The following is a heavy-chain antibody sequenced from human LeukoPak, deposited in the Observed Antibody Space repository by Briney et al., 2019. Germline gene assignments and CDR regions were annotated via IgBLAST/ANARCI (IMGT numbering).Heavy chain of an antibody. CDR1: GFTFSSYG. Sequence: SGGSLSLSCAASGFTFSSYGMHWVRQAPGKGLEWVAVIWYDGSNKYYADSVKGRLTISRDNSKNTLYLQMNSLRAEDTAVYYCARRGDGGRSFDYWGQGTLVTVSS. CDR2: IWYDGSNK. V-gene: IGHV3-33*01. D-gene: IGHD4-23*01. J-gene: IGHJ4*02. CDR3: ARRGDGGRSFDY.